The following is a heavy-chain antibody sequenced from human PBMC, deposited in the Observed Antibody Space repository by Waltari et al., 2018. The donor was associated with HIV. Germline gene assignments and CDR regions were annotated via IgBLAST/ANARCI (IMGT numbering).Heavy chain of an antibody. D-gene: IGHD2-21*01. CDR3: ARGTVIAGDFRFYYYYHGMDV. J-gene: IGHJ6*02. Sequence: QVKLQQWGSGRLKASETLSLSSAIYGGAFSDSYWTWIRQSPQKGPEWIGEVSQNGGTNYNPSLKSRVSISVDTSKNQFFLTVTSLTASDTAVYYCARGTVIAGDFRFYYYYHGMDVWGQGTTVTVSS. V-gene: IGHV4-34*02. CDR2: VSQNGGT. CDR1: GGAFSDSY.